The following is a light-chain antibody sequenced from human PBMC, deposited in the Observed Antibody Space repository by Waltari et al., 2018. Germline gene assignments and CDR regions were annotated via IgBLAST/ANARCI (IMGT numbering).Light chain of an antibody. J-gene: IGLJ3*02. CDR2: QDT. Sequence: SYELTQPPSVSVSPGQTASIPCSGDILGNKYASWSQQKPGQSPLLVIYQDTKRPSEIPERFSGSKSANAATLTITGTQAMDEADYYCQALGTGAWVFGGGTKLTVL. CDR3: QALGTGAWV. V-gene: IGLV3-1*01. CDR1: ILGNKY.